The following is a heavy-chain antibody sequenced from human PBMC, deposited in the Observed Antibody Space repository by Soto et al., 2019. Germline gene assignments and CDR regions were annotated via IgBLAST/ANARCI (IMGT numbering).Heavy chain of an antibody. D-gene: IGHD3-3*01. J-gene: IGHJ6*02. CDR1: GGSISRYY. CDR3: ARARYYDFWSGFGYYYYYGMDV. Sequence: SETLSLTCTVSGGSISRYYWSWIRQPPGKGLEWIGYIYYSGSTNYNPSLKSRVTISVDTSKNQFSLKLSSVTAADTAVYYCARARYYDFWSGFGYYYYYGMDVWGQGTTVTVSS. V-gene: IGHV4-59*01. CDR2: IYYSGST.